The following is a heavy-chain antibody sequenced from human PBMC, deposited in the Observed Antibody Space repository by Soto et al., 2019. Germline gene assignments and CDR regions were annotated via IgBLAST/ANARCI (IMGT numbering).Heavy chain of an antibody. Sequence: LRLSCAASGFKVGSSYVTWVRQAPGEGLEWVSVIVSGDSTYYADAVKGRFTISRDNSKNTLYLEMNSLRAEDTALYYCAKTPLTILPGIFWFDPWGQGTLVTVSS. J-gene: IGHJ5*02. CDR3: AKTPLTILPGIFWFDP. CDR2: IVSGDST. CDR1: GFKVGSSY. V-gene: IGHV3-53*01. D-gene: IGHD3-3*01.